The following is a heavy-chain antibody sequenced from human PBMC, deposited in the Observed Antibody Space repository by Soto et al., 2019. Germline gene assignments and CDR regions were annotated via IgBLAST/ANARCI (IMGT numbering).Heavy chain of an antibody. CDR1: GFTFSSYA. J-gene: IGHJ4*02. D-gene: IGHD2-2*01. CDR2: ISGSGGST. CDR3: AKEEVEGYDPN. Sequence: EVQRLESGGGLVQPGGSLRLSCAASGFTFSSYAMSWVRQAPGKGLEWVSAISGSGGSTYYADSVKGRFTISRDNSKNTLYLQMNSLRAEDTAVFYGAKEEVEGYDPNWGQRTLVTVSS. V-gene: IGHV3-23*01.